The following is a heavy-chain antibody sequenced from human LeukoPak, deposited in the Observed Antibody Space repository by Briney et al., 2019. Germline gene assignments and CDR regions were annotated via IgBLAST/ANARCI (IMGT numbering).Heavy chain of an antibody. J-gene: IGHJ6*02. V-gene: IGHV3-48*02. CDR2: ISSSSSTI. CDR3: ARCPPLYCSGGSCYPDYYYYGMDV. D-gene: IGHD2-15*01. Sequence: GGSLRLSCAASGFTFSSYSMNWVRQATGKGLEWVSYISSSSSTIYYADSVKGRFTISRDNAKNSLYLQMNSLRDEDTAVYYCARCPPLYCSGGSCYPDYYYYGMDVWGQGTTVTVSS. CDR1: GFTFSSYS.